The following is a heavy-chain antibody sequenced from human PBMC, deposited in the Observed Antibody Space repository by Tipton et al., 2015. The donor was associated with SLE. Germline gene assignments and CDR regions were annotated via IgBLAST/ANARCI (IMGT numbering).Heavy chain of an antibody. V-gene: IGHV4-61*02. CDR2: IYTSGNT. CDR1: GGSISSTNYF. D-gene: IGHD2-15*01. J-gene: IGHJ3*02. CDR3: ARDPKTPDAFDR. Sequence: TLSLTCTVSGGSISSTNYFWTWIRQPAGKGLEWIGRIYTSGNTNYNPSLQSRVTISIDTSKNQFSLRLSSVTAADTAVYYCARDPKTPDAFDRWGQGTMVTVSS.